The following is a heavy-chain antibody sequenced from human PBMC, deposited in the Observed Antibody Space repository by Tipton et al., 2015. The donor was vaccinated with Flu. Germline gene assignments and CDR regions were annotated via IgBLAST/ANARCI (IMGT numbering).Heavy chain of an antibody. D-gene: IGHD3-16*02. CDR3: AGSMITFGGVIVTPFDP. CDR1: GYSISSGCY. Sequence: LRLSCAVSGYSISSGCYWGWIRQPPGKGLEWIGSIYHSGSTYYNPSLKSRVTISVDTSKNQFSLKLSSVTAADTAVYYCAGSMITFGGVIVTPFDPWGQGTLVTVSS. J-gene: IGHJ5*02. CDR2: IYHSGST. V-gene: IGHV4-38-2*01.